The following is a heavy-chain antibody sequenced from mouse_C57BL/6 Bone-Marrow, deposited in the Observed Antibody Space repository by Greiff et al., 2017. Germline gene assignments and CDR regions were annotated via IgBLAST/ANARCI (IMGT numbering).Heavy chain of an antibody. CDR3: ARWGDRDYDALDY. Sequence: VQLQQSGPELVKPGASVKMSCKASGYTFTDYHMHWGKQSHGKSLEGIGYINPNNGGTSYKQKFKGKGTLTVNKSSSTAYMELRSLTSEESAVYYCARWGDRDYDALDYWGQGTSVTVSA. V-gene: IGHV1-22*01. CDR2: INPNNGGT. CDR1: GYTFTDYH. J-gene: IGHJ4*01. D-gene: IGHD2-13*01.